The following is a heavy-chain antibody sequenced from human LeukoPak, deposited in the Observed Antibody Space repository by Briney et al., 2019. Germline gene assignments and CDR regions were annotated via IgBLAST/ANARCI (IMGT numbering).Heavy chain of an antibody. CDR3: AKAQGGYCSGGSCAILWAFDI. CDR2: ISYDGSNK. D-gene: IGHD2-15*01. CDR1: GFTFSSYG. J-gene: IGHJ3*02. Sequence: GGSLRLSCPASGFTFSSYGMHWVRQARGKGLEWVAVISYDGSNKYYADSVKGRFTMSRDNSKNTLYVQMNSLRAEDTAVYYCAKAQGGYCSGGSCAILWAFDIWGQGTMVTVSS. V-gene: IGHV3-30*18.